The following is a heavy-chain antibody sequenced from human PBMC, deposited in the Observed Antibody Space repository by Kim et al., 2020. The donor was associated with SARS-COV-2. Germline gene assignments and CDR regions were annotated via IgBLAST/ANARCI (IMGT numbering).Heavy chain of an antibody. J-gene: IGHJ6*02. D-gene: IGHD3-10*01. CDR2: IDPSDSYT. CDR1: GYSFTSYW. CDR3: ARQWRVHYLGSGSPHGGMDG. Sequence: GESLKISCKGSGYSFTSYWISWVRQMPGKGLEWMGRIDPSDSYTNYSPSFQGHVTISADKSISTAYLQWSSLKASDTAMYYCARQWRVHYLGSGSPHGGMDGWGQGTTVTVSS. V-gene: IGHV5-10-1*01.